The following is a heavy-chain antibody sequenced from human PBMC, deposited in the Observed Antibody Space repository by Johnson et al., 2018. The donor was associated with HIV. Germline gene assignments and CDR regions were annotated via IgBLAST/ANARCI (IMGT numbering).Heavy chain of an antibody. Sequence: GGSTYYADSVKGRFTISRDNSKNTLYLRMNSLRAEDTAVYYCARYCSGGSCYSGVGAFDIWGQGTMVTVSS. CDR2: GGST. V-gene: IGHV3-66*01. D-gene: IGHD2-15*01. J-gene: IGHJ3*02. CDR3: ARYCSGGSCYSGVGAFDI.